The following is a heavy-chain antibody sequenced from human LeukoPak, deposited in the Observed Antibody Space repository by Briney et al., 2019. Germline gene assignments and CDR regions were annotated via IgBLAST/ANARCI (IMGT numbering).Heavy chain of an antibody. V-gene: IGHV4-61*02. CDR2: IYTSGST. J-gene: IGHJ3*02. CDR1: GGSISSGSYY. Sequence: PSETLSLTCTVSGGSISSGSYYWSWIRQPAGKGLEWIGRIYTSGSTNYNPSLKSRVTISVDTSKNQFSLKLSSVTAADTAVYYCARDGGVEMATMVYDAFDIWGQGTMVTVSS. D-gene: IGHD5-24*01. CDR3: ARDGGVEMATMVYDAFDI.